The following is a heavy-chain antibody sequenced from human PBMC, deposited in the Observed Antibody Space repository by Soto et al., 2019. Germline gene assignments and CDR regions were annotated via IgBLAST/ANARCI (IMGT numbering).Heavy chain of an antibody. D-gene: IGHD5-18*01. CDR3: ARDGVDTATGYYYGMDV. J-gene: IGHJ6*02. CDR2: ISAYNGNT. V-gene: IGHV1-18*01. Sequence: EWIGWISAYNGNTNYAQKLQGRVTMTTDTSTSTAYMELRSLRSDDTAVYYCARDGVDTATGYYYGMDVWGQGTTVTVSS.